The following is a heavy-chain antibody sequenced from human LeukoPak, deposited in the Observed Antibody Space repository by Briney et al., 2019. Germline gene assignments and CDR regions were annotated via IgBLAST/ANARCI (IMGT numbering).Heavy chain of an antibody. CDR3: AGTQNQYYDFWSGSNWFDP. Sequence: SETLSLTCTVSGVSISSYYWSWIRQPPGKGLEWIGYIYYSGSTNYNPSLKSRVTISVDTSKNQFSLKLSSVTAADTAVYYCAGTQNQYYDFWSGSNWFDPWGQGTLVTVSS. J-gene: IGHJ5*02. CDR1: GVSISSYY. V-gene: IGHV4-59*01. D-gene: IGHD3-3*01. CDR2: IYYSGST.